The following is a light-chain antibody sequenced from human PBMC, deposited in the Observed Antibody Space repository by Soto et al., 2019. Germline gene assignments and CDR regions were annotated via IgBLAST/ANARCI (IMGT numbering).Light chain of an antibody. J-gene: IGKJ1*01. CDR1: QTVSNK. Sequence: EMVLTQLPATLSSSPGERATLSCRASQTVSNKLAWYQHKPGQAPRLLIYDTSNRATGIPARFSGSGSGTDFTLTISSLEPEDFAVYYCHQRKSWPRTFGQGTKVDIK. CDR2: DTS. V-gene: IGKV3-11*01. CDR3: HQRKSWPRT.